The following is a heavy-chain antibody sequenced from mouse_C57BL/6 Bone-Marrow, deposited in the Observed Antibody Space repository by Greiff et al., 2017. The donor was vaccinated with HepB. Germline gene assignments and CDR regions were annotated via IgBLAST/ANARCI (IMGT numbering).Heavy chain of an antibody. V-gene: IGHV1-63*01. CDR2: IYPGGGYT. D-gene: IGHD2-5*01. J-gene: IGHJ4*01. Sequence: VKLMESGAELVRPGTSVKMSCKASGYTFTNYWIGWAKQRPGHGLEWIGDIYPGGGYTNYNEKSKGKATLTADKSSSTAYMQFSSLTSEDSAIYYCARLSYYSNYGSMDYWGQGTSVTVSS. CDR1: GYTFTNYW. CDR3: ARLSYYSNYGSMDY.